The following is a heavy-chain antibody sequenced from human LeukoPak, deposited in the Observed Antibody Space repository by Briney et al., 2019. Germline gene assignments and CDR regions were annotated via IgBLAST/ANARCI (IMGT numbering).Heavy chain of an antibody. CDR1: GYTFIKYG. V-gene: IGHV1-18*01. CDR2: ISGYNGNT. CDR3: ARGGYYYDSIGHYSEDAFDI. D-gene: IGHD3-22*01. Sequence: ASVKVSCKASGYTFIKYGISGVRQAPGQGLEWMGWISGYNGNTNYAQKLQGRVTMTTDTSTNTAYMELRSLRSDDTAVYYCARGGYYYDSIGHYSEDAFDIWGQGTMVTVSS. J-gene: IGHJ3*02.